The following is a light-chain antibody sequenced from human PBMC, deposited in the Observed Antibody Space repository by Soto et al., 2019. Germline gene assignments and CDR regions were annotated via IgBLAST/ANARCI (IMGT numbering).Light chain of an antibody. CDR1: HTVDNF. CDR3: QQRGNWPPT. V-gene: IGKV3-11*01. J-gene: IGKJ4*01. CDR2: DVS. Sequence: DTVLIQSPATLSLSPGERATLSCRASHTVDNFLAWYQHKAGQAPRLLIYDVSNRATGIPARFSGSGSGTDFTLTISSLEPDDFAVYYCQQRGNWPPTFGGGTKVEIK.